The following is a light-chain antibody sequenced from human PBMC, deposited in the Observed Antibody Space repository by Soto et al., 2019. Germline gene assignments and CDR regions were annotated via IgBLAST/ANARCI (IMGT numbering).Light chain of an antibody. J-gene: IGKJ1*01. Sequence: IRMTQSPSSLSASVGDRVTITCRAGQSISTYLNWYQQKPGKAPRLLIYAASTLPSGVPSKFGDSGSGAEFTLTISSLQPEDSGTYYCQQTYSAPTFGQGTKVEIK. CDR3: QQTYSAPT. V-gene: IGKV1-39*01. CDR2: AAS. CDR1: QSISTY.